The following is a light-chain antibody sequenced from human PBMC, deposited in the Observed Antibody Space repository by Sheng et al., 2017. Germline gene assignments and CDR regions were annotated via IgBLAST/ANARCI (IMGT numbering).Light chain of an antibody. J-gene: IGKJ2*01. CDR2: AAS. CDR1: QSVGSY. Sequence: EIVLTQSPVTLSLSPGERATLSCRASQSVGSYLAWYQQKPGQAPRLLIFAASTRATGIPARFSGSGSETEFTLTINSLQSEDFAVYYCQQYNTWPPDYTFGQGTRLDI. V-gene: IGKV3-15*01. CDR3: QQYNTWPPDYT.